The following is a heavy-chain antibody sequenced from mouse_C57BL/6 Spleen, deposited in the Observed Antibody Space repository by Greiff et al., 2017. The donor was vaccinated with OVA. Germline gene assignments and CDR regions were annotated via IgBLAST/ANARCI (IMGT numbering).Heavy chain of an antibody. D-gene: IGHD1-1*02. CDR3: TTFYGIGSYFDY. Sequence: VQLQQSGAELVRPGASVKLSCTASGYTITDYYMHWVKQRPEQGLEWIGGIDPSDGDTDYTPKFQGKATLTADTSSNTAYLKLSSLTSEDAAVYYCTTFYGIGSYFDYWGQGTTLTVSS. J-gene: IGHJ2*01. V-gene: IGHV14-1*01. CDR1: GYTITDYY. CDR2: IDPSDGDT.